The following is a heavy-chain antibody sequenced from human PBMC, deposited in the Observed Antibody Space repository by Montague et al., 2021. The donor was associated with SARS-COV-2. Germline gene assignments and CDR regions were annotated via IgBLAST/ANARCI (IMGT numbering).Heavy chain of an antibody. J-gene: IGHJ3*02. Sequence: SETLSLTCTVSGGSISSYHWSWIRQPPGKGLEWIGYIYYSGSTNYNPSLKSRVTISVDTSKNQFSLKLSSVTAADTAVYYCARGSGWMGNAFDIWGQGIMVTVSS. D-gene: IGHD6-19*01. CDR3: ARGSGWMGNAFDI. V-gene: IGHV4-59*01. CDR2: IYYSGST. CDR1: GGSISSYH.